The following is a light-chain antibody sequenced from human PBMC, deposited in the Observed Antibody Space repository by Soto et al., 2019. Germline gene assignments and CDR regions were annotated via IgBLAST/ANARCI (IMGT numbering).Light chain of an antibody. V-gene: IGKV1-39*01. CDR3: QQSYRTPT. CDR2: AAS. J-gene: IGKJ5*01. CDR1: QSISSW. Sequence: DIQMTHSPSTLSASVGDGVTITCRASQSISSWLAWYQQKPGKAPNLLIYAASTLQSGVPSRFSGSGSGTDYTLTISSLQPEDFATYYCQQSYRTPTFGQGTRLEIK.